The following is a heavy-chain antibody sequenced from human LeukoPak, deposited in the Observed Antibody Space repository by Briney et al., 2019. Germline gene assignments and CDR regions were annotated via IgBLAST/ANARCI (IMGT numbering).Heavy chain of an antibody. CDR2: IKSKTDGGTT. J-gene: IGHJ3*02. CDR3: TTSLSQQQVLWGYFAFDI. V-gene: IGHV3-15*01. Sequence: PGGSLRLSCAASGCTFSNAWMSWVRQAPGKGLEWVGRIKSKTDGGTTDYAAPVKGRFTISRDDSKNTLYLQMNSLKTEDTAVYYCTTSLSQQQVLWGYFAFDIWGQGTMVTVSS. D-gene: IGHD6-13*01. CDR1: GCTFSNAW.